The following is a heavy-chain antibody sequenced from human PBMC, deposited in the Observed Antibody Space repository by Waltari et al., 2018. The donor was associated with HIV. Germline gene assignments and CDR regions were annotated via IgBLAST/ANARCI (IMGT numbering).Heavy chain of an antibody. CDR3: ASTIAVAGGDY. D-gene: IGHD6-19*01. Sequence: QLQLQESGPGLVKPSETLSLTCTVSAGSISSSSYYWGWIRQPPGKGLEWIGSIYYSGSTYYNPSLKSRVTISVDTSKNQFSLKLSSVTAADTAVYYCASTIAVAGGDYWGQGTLVTVSS. CDR1: AGSISSSSYY. V-gene: IGHV4-39*01. J-gene: IGHJ4*02. CDR2: IYYSGST.